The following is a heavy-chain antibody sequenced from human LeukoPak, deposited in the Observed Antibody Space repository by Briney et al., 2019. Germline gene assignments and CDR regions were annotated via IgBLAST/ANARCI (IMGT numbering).Heavy chain of an antibody. CDR3: ARAETYYDFWSGYQRGAFDI. CDR1: GYTFTSYG. D-gene: IGHD3-3*01. Sequence: ASVKVSCKASGYTFTSYGISRVRQAPGQGLEWMGWISAYNGNTNYAQKLQGRVTMTTDTSTSTAYMELRSLRSDDTAVYYCARAETYYDFWSGYQRGAFDIWGQGTMVTVSS. CDR2: ISAYNGNT. J-gene: IGHJ3*02. V-gene: IGHV1-18*01.